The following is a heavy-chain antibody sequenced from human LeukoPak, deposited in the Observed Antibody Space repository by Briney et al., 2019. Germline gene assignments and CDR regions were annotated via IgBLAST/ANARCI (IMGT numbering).Heavy chain of an antibody. CDR3: ARRSSSGYYYVNRWFDP. CDR1: GGSFSGYY. D-gene: IGHD3-22*01. J-gene: IGHJ5*02. CDR2: INHSGST. V-gene: IGHV4-34*01. Sequence: PSETLSLTCAVYGGSFSGYYWSWIRQPPGKGLEWIGEINHSGSTNYNPSLKSRVTISVDTSENQFSLKLSSVTAADTAVYYCARRSSSGYYYVNRWFDPWGQGTLVTVSS.